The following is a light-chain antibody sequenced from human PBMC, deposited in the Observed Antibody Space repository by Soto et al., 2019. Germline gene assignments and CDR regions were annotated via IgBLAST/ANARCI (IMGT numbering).Light chain of an antibody. J-gene: IGLJ1*01. V-gene: IGLV3-21*02. Sequence: SYELSQPPSVSAAPGQTADITCGGDNIGSKSVHWYQRKAGQAPVLAVFDDNARPSGVPERFSGSKSGNTATLTISRVETGDEADYHCHVWDSSSGQHVFGSGTKVTVL. CDR1: NIGSKS. CDR3: HVWDSSSGQHV. CDR2: DDN.